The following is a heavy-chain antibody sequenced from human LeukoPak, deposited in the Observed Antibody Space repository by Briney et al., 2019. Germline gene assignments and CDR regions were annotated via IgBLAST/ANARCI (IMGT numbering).Heavy chain of an antibody. Sequence: GGSLRLSCAASGFTLSSYWMHGVGQVPGKGLVWVSRINSDGCSTNYADSVKGRFTISRDNAKNTLYLQMNSLRAEDTTVYYCARVVGTMVRGVIRRTSDYYYYDYMDVWGKGTTVTISS. CDR2: INSDGCST. D-gene: IGHD3-10*01. J-gene: IGHJ6*03. V-gene: IGHV3-74*01. CDR3: ARVVGTMVRGVIRRTSDYYYYDYMDV. CDR1: GFTLSSYW.